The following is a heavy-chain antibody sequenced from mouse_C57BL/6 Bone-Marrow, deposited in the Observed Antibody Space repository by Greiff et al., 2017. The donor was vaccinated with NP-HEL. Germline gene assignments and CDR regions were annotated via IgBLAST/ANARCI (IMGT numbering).Heavy chain of an antibody. V-gene: IGHV1-81*01. J-gene: IGHJ3*01. CDR1: GYTFTSYG. Sequence: QVQLQQSGAELARPGASVKLSCKASGYTFTSYGISWVKQRTGQGLEWIGEIYPRSGNTYYNEKFKGKATLTADKSSSTAYMELRSLTSEASSVYFCSRTYYSNAFAYWGQGTLVTVSA. CDR3: SRTYYSNAFAY. D-gene: IGHD2-5*01. CDR2: IYPRSGNT.